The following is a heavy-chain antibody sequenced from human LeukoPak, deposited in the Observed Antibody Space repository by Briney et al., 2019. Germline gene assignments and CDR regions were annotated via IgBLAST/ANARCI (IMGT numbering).Heavy chain of an antibody. V-gene: IGHV3-7*01. CDR3: ARDRGWLQFTHYFDY. CDR1: GLTFSTYS. D-gene: IGHD5-24*01. J-gene: IGHJ4*02. CDR2: IKPDGSEK. Sequence: GGSLRLSCEVSGLTFSTYSMSWVRQAPGKGLEWVADIKPDGSEKHYVDSVKGRFTISRDNAKNSLYLQMNSPRVEDTAVYYCARDRGWLQFTHYFDYWGQGTLVTVTS.